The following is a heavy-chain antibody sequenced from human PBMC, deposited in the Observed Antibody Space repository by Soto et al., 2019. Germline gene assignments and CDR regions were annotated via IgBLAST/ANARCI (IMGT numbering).Heavy chain of an antibody. CDR1: GGSISSSNW. CDR3: ARAGGSMTTVTRSYFDY. D-gene: IGHD4-17*01. J-gene: IGHJ4*02. V-gene: IGHV4-4*02. CDR2: IYHSGST. Sequence: PSETLSLTCAVSGGSISSSNWWGWVRQPPGKGLEWIGEIYHSGSTNYNPSLKSRVTISVDKSKNQFSLKLSSVTAADTAVYYCARAGGSMTTVTRSYFDYWGQGTLVTVSS.